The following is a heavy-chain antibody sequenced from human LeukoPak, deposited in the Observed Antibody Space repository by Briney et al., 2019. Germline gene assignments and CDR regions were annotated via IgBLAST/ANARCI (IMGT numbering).Heavy chain of an antibody. V-gene: IGHV4-4*07. D-gene: IGHD6-13*01. CDR1: GGSISSYY. Sequence: SETLSLTCTVSGGSISSYYWSLIRQPAGKGLEWIGRIYTSGGTNYNPSLKSRVTMSVDTSKNQFSLKLSSVTAADTAVYYCARDTHEWKYSSSWYKNYYYYMDVWGKGTTVTVSS. J-gene: IGHJ6*03. CDR3: ARDTHEWKYSSSWYKNYYYYMDV. CDR2: IYTSGGT.